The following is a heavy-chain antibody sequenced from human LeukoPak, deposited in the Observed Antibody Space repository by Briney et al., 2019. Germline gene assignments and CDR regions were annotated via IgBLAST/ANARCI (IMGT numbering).Heavy chain of an antibody. CDR1: GFTVSSHY. J-gene: IGHJ5*02. D-gene: IGHD6-13*01. Sequence: GGSLRLSCAASGFTVSSHYMSWVRQAPGKGLEWVSVIYSGDGTYYADSVKGRFTISRDNSKNTLYLQMNSLRAEDTAVYYCARDRSSSINWFDPWGQGTLVTVSS. CDR3: ARDRSSSINWFDP. V-gene: IGHV3-53*05. CDR2: IYSGDGT.